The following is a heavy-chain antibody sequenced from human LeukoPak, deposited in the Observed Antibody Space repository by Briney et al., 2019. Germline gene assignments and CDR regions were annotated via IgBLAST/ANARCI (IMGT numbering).Heavy chain of an antibody. V-gene: IGHV3-23*01. CDR1: GLTFSSHA. CDR2: FSGSGGST. D-gene: IGHD3-10*01. Sequence: TGGSLRLSCAASGLTFSSHAMSWVRQAPGKGLEWVSAFSGSGGSTYYADSVKGRFTISRDNSKNTLYLQMNSLRAEDTAVYYCAKDGSGSYRPDLFDYWGQGTLVTVSS. J-gene: IGHJ4*02. CDR3: AKDGSGSYRPDLFDY.